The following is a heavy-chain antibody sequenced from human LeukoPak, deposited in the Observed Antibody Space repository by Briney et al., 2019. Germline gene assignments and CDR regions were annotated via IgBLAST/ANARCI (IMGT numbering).Heavy chain of an antibody. Sequence: ASVKVSCKASGGTFISYAISWVRQAPGQGLEWMGGIIPIFGTANYAQKFQGRVTITADESTSTAYMELSSLRSEDTAVYYCARDLYYGDYYFDYWGQGTLVTVSS. V-gene: IGHV1-69*13. CDR3: ARDLYYGDYYFDY. D-gene: IGHD4-17*01. CDR2: IIPIFGTA. J-gene: IGHJ4*02. CDR1: GGTFISYA.